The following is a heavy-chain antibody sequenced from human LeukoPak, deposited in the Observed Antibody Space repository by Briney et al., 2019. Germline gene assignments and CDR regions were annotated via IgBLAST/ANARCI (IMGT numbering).Heavy chain of an antibody. Sequence: SETLSLTCTVSGGSISSGGYYWSWIRQHPGKGLEWIGYIYYSGSTYYNPSLKSRVTISVDTSKSQFSLKLSSVTAADTAVYYCARDVWFGPQPASLGMDVWGKGTTVTVSS. CDR2: IYYSGST. V-gene: IGHV4-31*03. CDR3: ARDVWFGPQPASLGMDV. CDR1: GGSISSGGYY. J-gene: IGHJ6*04. D-gene: IGHD3-10*01.